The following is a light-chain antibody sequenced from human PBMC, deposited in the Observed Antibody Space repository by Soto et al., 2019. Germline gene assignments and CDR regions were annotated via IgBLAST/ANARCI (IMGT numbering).Light chain of an antibody. CDR1: SSDVGGYNY. CDR3: SSYAGSNTHYV. CDR2: EVS. J-gene: IGLJ1*01. Sequence: VLTQLPSASGSPGQSVTISCTGTSSDVGGYNYVPWYQQHPGKAPKLMIYEVSKRPSGVPDRFSGSKSGNTASLTVSGLQAEDEADYYCSSYAGSNTHYVFGTGTKVTVL. V-gene: IGLV2-8*01.